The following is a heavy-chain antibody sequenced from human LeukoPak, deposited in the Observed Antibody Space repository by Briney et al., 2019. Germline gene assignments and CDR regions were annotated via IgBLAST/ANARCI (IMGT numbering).Heavy chain of an antibody. CDR2: ISGSGGST. Sequence: GGSLRLSCAASGFTFSSYAMSWVRQAPGKGLEWVSAISGSGGSTYYADSVKGRFTISRDNSKNTLYLQMNSLRAEDTAVYYCAKLPQGYCSSTSCYNIDYWGQGTLVTVSS. D-gene: IGHD2-2*02. CDR3: AKLPQGYCSSTSCYNIDY. CDR1: GFTFSSYA. J-gene: IGHJ4*02. V-gene: IGHV3-23*01.